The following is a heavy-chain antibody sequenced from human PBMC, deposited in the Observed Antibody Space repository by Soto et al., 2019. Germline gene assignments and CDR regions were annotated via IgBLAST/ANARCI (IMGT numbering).Heavy chain of an antibody. D-gene: IGHD6-13*01. CDR1: GDSISSSKW. CDR2: IYHSGRT. CDR3: ARGERQQHRDY. J-gene: IGHJ4*02. Sequence: QVQLQESGPGLVKPSGTLSLTCAVSGDSISSSKWWSWVRQPPGKGLEWIGEIYHSGRTKYNPSLKSRVIISLDKSKNQFSLKLSSVTDAVTAVDYCARGERQQHRDYGGQGTLVTVSS. V-gene: IGHV4-4*02.